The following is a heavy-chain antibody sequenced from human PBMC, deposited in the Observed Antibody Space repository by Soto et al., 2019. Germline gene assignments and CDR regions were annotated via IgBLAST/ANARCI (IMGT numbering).Heavy chain of an antibody. CDR2: ICWDDDK. D-gene: IGHD3-16*01. Sequence: QITLKESGPTLVKPTQTLTLSCTFSGFSFSTSGVAVGWIRQPPGKALEWVALICWDDDKRYLPSLKSRLTITKDTSNIQVVLTMTNMDPVDTAACSCAHRLRTSNGWGTFDYWGQGIVVTVSS. V-gene: IGHV2-5*02. CDR1: GFSFSTSGVA. J-gene: IGHJ4*02. CDR3: AHRLRTSNGWGTFDY.